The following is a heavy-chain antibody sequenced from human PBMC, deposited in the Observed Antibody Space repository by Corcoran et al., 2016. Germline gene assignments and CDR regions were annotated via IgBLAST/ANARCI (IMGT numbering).Heavy chain of an antibody. Sequence: EVQLVQSGAEVKKPGESLKISCKGSGYSFTSYWIGWVRQMPGKGLEWMGINYPGDSDTRYSPSFQGQVTISADKSISTAYLQWSSLKASDPAMYYCARRPQPNDTWEVGPFDYWGQGTLVTVSS. CDR2: NYPGDSDT. CDR3: ARRPQPNDTWEVGPFDY. V-gene: IGHV5-51*01. D-gene: IGHD1-26*01. CDR1: GYSFTSYW. J-gene: IGHJ4*02.